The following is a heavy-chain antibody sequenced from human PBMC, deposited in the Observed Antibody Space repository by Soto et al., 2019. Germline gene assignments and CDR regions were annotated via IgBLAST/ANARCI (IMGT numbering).Heavy chain of an antibody. Sequence: LSLTCTVSGGSISSSSYYWGWIRQHPGKGLEWIGYIYYSGSTYYNPSLKSRVTISVDTSKNQFSLKLSSVTAADTAVYYCARLDYYDSSGYGYYFDYWGQGTLVTVSS. CDR2: IYYSGST. V-gene: IGHV4-31*03. CDR1: GGSISSSSYY. J-gene: IGHJ4*02. D-gene: IGHD3-22*01. CDR3: ARLDYYDSSGYGYYFDY.